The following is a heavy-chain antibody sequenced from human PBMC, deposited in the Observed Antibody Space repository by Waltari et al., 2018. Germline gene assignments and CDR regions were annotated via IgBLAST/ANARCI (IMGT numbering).Heavy chain of an antibody. J-gene: IGHJ4*02. CDR2: INHSGST. CDR3: ARHRGNGDTSFDY. D-gene: IGHD3-16*01. V-gene: IGHV4-34*01. CDR1: GGSFSGYY. Sequence: QVQLQQWGAGLLKPSETLSLTCAVYGGSFSGYYWSWIRQPPGKGLEWIGEINHSGSTNYTPSLKSRVTISVDTSKNQFSLKLSSVTAADTAVYYCARHRGNGDTSFDYWGQGTLVTVSS.